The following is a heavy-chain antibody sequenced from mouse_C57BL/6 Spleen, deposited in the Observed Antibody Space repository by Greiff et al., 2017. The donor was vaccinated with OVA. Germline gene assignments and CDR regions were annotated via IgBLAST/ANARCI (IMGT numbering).Heavy chain of an antibody. CDR2: IYPGSGST. V-gene: IGHV1-55*01. CDR1: GYTFTSYW. D-gene: IGHD1-1*01. CDR3: ARSTTVVEYYFDY. Sequence: QVQLQQPGAELVKPGASVKMSCKASGYTFTSYWITWVKQRPGQGLEWIGDIYPGSGSTNYNEKFKSKATLTVDTASSTAYMQLSSLTSEDSAVYYCARSTTVVEYYFDYWGQGTTLTVSS. J-gene: IGHJ2*01.